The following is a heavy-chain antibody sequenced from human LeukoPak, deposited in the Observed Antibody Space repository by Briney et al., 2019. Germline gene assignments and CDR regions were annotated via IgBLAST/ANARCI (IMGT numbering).Heavy chain of an antibody. Sequence: GGSLRLSCAVSGFAFTSHGMHWVRQAPGKGLEWVAFIRYDGKNTKYHVDSVKGQFTISRDNSRDTVDLQMNNLRTEDTALYYCATSKRLAGAGGEFEIWGQGTMVTVSS. CDR1: GFAFTSHG. CDR2: IRYDGKNTK. D-gene: IGHD1-26*01. CDR3: ATSKRLAGAGGEFEI. J-gene: IGHJ3*02. V-gene: IGHV3-30*02.